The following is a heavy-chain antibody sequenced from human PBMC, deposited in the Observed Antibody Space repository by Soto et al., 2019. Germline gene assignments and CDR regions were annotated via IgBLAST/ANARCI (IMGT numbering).Heavy chain of an antibody. CDR2: ISYDGSNK. CDR3: AKGSGSYSYRLDY. D-gene: IGHD1-26*01. V-gene: IGHV3-30*18. CDR1: GFTFSSYG. Sequence: QVPLVESGGGVVQPGRSLRLSCAASGFTFSSYGMHWVRQAPGKGLEWVAVISYDGSNKYYADSVKGRFTISRDNSKNTLYLQMNSLRAEDTAVYYCAKGSGSYSYRLDYWGQGTLVTVSS. J-gene: IGHJ4*02.